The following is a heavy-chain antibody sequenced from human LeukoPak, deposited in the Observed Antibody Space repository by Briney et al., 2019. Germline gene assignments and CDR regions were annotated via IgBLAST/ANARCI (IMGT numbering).Heavy chain of an antibody. J-gene: IGHJ6*02. CDR2: IKQDRSEK. CDR3: ARDVPDYYYFYGMDV. D-gene: IGHD3-10*02. CDR1: GFTYSSYW. V-gene: IGHV3-7*01. Sequence: GGSLRLYCAASGFTYSSYWMSWVREAPGKGREGGANIKQDRSEKYYVDSVKGRFSISRDNAKNSLYLQMNSLRAEDTAVYYWARDVPDYYYFYGMDVWGQGTTVTVSS.